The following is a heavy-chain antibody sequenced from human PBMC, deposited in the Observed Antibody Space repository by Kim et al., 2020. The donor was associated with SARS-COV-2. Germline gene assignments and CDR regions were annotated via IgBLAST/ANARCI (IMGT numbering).Heavy chain of an antibody. D-gene: IGHD3-22*01. V-gene: IGHV1-69*13. CDR2: IIPIFGTA. Sequence: SVKVSCKASGGTFSSYAISWVRQAPGQGLEWMGGIIPIFGTANYAQKFQGRVTITADESTSTAYMELSSLRSEDTAVYYCARSTYYYDSSGYYYDAFDIWGQGTMVTVSS. CDR3: ARSTYYYDSSGYYYDAFDI. CDR1: GGTFSSYA. J-gene: IGHJ3*02.